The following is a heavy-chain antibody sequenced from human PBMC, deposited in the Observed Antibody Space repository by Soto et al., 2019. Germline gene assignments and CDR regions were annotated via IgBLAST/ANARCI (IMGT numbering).Heavy chain of an antibody. D-gene: IGHD2-15*01. CDR1: GYSISSSNW. Sequence: QVQLQESGPGLVKPSDTLSLTCAVSGYSISSSNWWGWIRQPPGKGLEWIGCIYYSGSSYYNPSLKSRVTMSVDTSKNQFSLKLSSVTAVDTAVYYCARISRYCSGGSCGWFDPWGQGTLVTVSS. V-gene: IGHV4-28*01. CDR2: IYYSGSS. CDR3: ARISRYCSGGSCGWFDP. J-gene: IGHJ5*02.